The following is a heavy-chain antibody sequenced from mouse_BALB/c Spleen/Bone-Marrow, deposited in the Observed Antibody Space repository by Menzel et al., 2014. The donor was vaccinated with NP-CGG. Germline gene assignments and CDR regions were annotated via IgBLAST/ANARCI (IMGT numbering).Heavy chain of an antibody. CDR2: ILPGNGST. Sequence: QVQLKESGAELMKPGASVKISCKATGYTFSSYWIEWVKQRPGHGLEWIGEILPGNGSTNYNEKFKGKATFTAETSSNTAYMQLSSPTSEDSAVYYCARSKVLYAMDYWGQGTSVTVSS. CDR1: GYTFSSYW. V-gene: IGHV1-9*01. J-gene: IGHJ4*01. D-gene: IGHD2-14*01. CDR3: ARSKVLYAMDY.